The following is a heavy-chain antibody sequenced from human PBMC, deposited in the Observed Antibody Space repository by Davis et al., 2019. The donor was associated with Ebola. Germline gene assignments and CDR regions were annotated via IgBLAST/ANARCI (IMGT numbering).Heavy chain of an antibody. D-gene: IGHD5/OR15-5a*01. J-gene: IGHJ4*02. CDR1: GFTFSSYA. V-gene: IGHV3-30-3*01. CDR2: ISYDGSNK. CDR3: AKDLGQYSVIDY. Sequence: GGSLRLSCAASGFTFSSYAMHWVRQAPGKGLEWVAVISYDGSNKYYADSVKGRFTISRDNSKNTLYLQMNSLRAEDTAVYYCAKDLGQYSVIDYWGQGTLVTVSS.